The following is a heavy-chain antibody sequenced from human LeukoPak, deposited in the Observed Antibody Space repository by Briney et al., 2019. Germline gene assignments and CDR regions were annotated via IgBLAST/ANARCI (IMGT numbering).Heavy chain of an antibody. CDR2: IYPGDSDT. J-gene: IGHJ4*02. D-gene: IGHD2-15*01. CDR3: ARQDPDCSGGSCYLL. CDR1: GYSFTSCW. V-gene: IGHV5-51*01. Sequence: GESLKISCKGSGYSFTSCWIGWVRQMPGKGLEWMGIIYPGDSDTRYSPSFQGHVTISADNSISTAYLQWSSMKASDTVMYYCARQDPDCSGGSCYLLWGQGTLVTVSS.